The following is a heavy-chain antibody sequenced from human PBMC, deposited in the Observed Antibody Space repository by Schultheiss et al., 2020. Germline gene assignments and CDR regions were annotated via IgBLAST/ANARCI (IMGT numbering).Heavy chain of an antibody. J-gene: IGHJ4*02. CDR2: INHSGST. CDR1: GGSFSGYY. V-gene: IGHV4-34*01. Sequence: SQTLSLTCAVYGGSFSGYYWSWIRQPPGKGLEWIGEINHSGSTNYNPSLKSRVTISVDTSKNQFSLKLSSVTAADTAVYYCARGALHYDSSGYYLGHGYFYYWGQGTLVTVSS. CDR3: ARGALHYDSSGYYLGHGYFYY. D-gene: IGHD3-22*01.